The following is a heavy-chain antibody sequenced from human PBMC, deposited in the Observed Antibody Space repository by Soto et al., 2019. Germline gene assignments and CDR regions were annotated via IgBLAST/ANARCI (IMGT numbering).Heavy chain of an antibody. Sequence: QVQLQQWGAGLLKPSETLSLTCAVFGVSFSGYYWNWIRQPPGKGLEWIGEINHSGSTNYNPSLKXRVTISVDPSKNQFSLKLSSVTAADTAVYYCARGWGSGVFDYWGQGTLVTVSS. V-gene: IGHV4-34*01. J-gene: IGHJ4*02. D-gene: IGHD6-19*01. CDR1: GVSFSGYY. CDR3: ARGWGSGVFDY. CDR2: INHSGST.